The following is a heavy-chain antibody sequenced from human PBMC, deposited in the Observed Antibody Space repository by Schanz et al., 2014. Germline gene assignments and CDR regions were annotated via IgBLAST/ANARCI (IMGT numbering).Heavy chain of an antibody. Sequence: QVQLQESGPGLVKPSQTLSLTCAVSGGSISSGGYSWSWIRQPPGKGLEWIGYIFFRGSTYYNPSLKSRVTITINTPTTQFPLKLPSMTAADTAMYFCARQGDVYRLDYWGQGTLVTVTS. CDR1: GGSISSGGYS. V-gene: IGHV4-30-4*07. CDR3: ARQGDVYRLDY. J-gene: IGHJ4*02. CDR2: IFFRGST. D-gene: IGHD1-26*01.